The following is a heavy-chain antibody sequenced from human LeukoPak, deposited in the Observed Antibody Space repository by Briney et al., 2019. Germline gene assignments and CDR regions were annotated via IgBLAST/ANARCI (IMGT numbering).Heavy chain of an antibody. V-gene: IGHV4-59*01. CDR1: SGSIRDYY. CDR3: AREGGRQWLVSGALDS. Sequence: SETLSLTCTVSSGSIRDYYRSWIRQPPGKGLEWIGYIYYTGSTTSNPSLKSRATISMDTSKNQYSLKMTSVTAADTAVYYCAREGGRQWLVSGALDSWGQGTLVTVSS. CDR2: IYYTGST. D-gene: IGHD6-19*01. J-gene: IGHJ5*01.